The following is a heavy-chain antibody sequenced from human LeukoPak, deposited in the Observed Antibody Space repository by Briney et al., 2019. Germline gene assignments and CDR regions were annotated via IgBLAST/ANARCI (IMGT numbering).Heavy chain of an antibody. V-gene: IGHV1-24*01. Sequence: ASVKVSCKVSGYTLTELSMHWVRQAPGKGLEWMGGFDPEDGETIYAQKFQGRVTMTEDTSTDTAYMELSSLRSEDTAVYYCATDTISITIFGVGRGHYFDYWGQGTLVTVSS. CDR1: GYTLTELS. J-gene: IGHJ4*02. D-gene: IGHD3-3*01. CDR2: FDPEDGET. CDR3: ATDTISITIFGVGRGHYFDY.